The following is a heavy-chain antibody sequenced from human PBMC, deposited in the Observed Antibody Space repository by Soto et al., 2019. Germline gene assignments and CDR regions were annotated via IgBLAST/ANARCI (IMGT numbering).Heavy chain of an antibody. CDR2: IIPVLATP. CDR1: GGTFSRSA. CDR3: ARDSTVTNAFAY. V-gene: IGHV1-69*11. D-gene: IGHD4-17*01. Sequence: QVQLVQAGAEVKKPGSSVKVSCKASGGTFSRSAISWVRQAPGQGLEYMGTIIPVLATPKYAQKVQGRVTITADESTGTSGMELYSLTSDDTAVYYCARDSTVTNAFAYWGQGNLVTVSS. J-gene: IGHJ4*02.